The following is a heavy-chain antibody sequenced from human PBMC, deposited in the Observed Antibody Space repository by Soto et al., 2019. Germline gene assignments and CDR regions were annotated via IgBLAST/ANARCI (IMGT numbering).Heavy chain of an antibody. D-gene: IGHD1-26*01. J-gene: IGHJ4*02. CDR3: HYYCAKNLPRTGRFDY. CDR1: GGSISSSSYY. V-gene: IGHV4-39*01. Sequence: SETLSLTCTVSGGSISSSSYYWGWIRQPPGKGLEWIGSIYYSGSTYYNPSLKSRVTISVDTSKNQFSLKLSSVTAADTAVYYCHYYCAKNLPRTGRFDYWGQGTVVTVSS. CDR2: IYYSGST.